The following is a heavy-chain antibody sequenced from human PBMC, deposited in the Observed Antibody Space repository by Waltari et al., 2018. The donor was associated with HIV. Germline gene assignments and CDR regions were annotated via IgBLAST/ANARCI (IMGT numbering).Heavy chain of an antibody. J-gene: IGHJ5*02. CDR3: ATKAVTIFGGWFDP. Sequence: QLQLQESGPGLVKPSETLSLTCTVSGCSISSSSYYWGWIRQPPGKGLEWIGSIYYSGSTYYNPSLKSRVTISVDTSKNQFSLKLSSVTAADTAVYYCATKAVTIFGGWFDPWGQGTLVTVSS. CDR2: IYYSGST. V-gene: IGHV4-39*01. D-gene: IGHD3-3*01. CDR1: GCSISSSSYY.